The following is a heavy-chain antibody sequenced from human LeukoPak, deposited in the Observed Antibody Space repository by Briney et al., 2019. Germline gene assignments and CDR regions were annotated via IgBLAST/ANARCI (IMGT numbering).Heavy chain of an antibody. CDR3: ATGSQWLVMFEY. V-gene: IGHV4-59*01. Sequence: PSETQSLTCTVSGGSISSYYWSWIRQPPGKGLEWIGYIHHSGSTKYNPSLKSRVTISVDTSKNQFSLKLSSVTAADTAVYYCATGSQWLVMFEYWGQGTLVTVSS. CDR2: IHHSGST. D-gene: IGHD6-19*01. CDR1: GGSISSYY. J-gene: IGHJ4*02.